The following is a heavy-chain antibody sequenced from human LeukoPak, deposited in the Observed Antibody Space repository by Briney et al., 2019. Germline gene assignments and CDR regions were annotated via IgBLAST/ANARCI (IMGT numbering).Heavy chain of an antibody. CDR1: GESFSGYY. CDR3: ARHGPQLVLRGGSFDY. D-gene: IGHD4/OR15-4a*01. Sequence: SETLSLTCAVYGESFSGYYWSWIRQPPGKGLEWIGEINHSGSTNCNPSLKSRVTISVDTSKNQFSLKLSSVTAADTAVYYCARHGPQLVLRGGSFDYWGQGTLVTVSS. J-gene: IGHJ4*02. CDR2: INHSGST. V-gene: IGHV4-34*01.